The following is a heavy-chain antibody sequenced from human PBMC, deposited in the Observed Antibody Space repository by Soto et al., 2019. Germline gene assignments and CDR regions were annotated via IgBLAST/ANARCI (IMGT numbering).Heavy chain of an antibody. D-gene: IGHD4-4*01. V-gene: IGHV3-11*01. Sequence: GGSLRLSCAASGFTFSDYYMSWIRQAPGKGLEWVSYISSSGSTIYYADSVKGQFTISRDNAKNSLYLQMNSLRAEDTAVYYCARDSVIPTLLPTYFDYWGQGTLVTVSS. CDR1: GFTFSDYY. CDR3: ARDSVIPTLLPTYFDY. J-gene: IGHJ4*02. CDR2: ISSSGSTI.